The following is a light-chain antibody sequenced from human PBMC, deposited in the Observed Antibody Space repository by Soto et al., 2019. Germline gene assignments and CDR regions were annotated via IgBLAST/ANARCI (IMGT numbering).Light chain of an antibody. CDR1: HAISDY. Sequence: DIHMTQSPSSLSASLGDRVTITFRASHAISDYLNWYQVRPGKAPKLLIYAASTLQSGVPSRFSGSESGTDFTLAISSLQPEDCATYYCQQTYSTPITFGPGTRLEI. J-gene: IGKJ5*01. CDR2: AAS. CDR3: QQTYSTPIT. V-gene: IGKV1-39*01.